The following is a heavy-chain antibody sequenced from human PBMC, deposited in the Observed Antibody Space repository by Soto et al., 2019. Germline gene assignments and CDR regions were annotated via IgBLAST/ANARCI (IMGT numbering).Heavy chain of an antibody. D-gene: IGHD1-26*01. Sequence: VVSLRLSCAASEGNFSDYARSWVRETPGKGLECVACISGSGGNTFYADSVKGRFTISRDNSKNTLSLHMNSLRVDDTAVYFCEKGRFGIVAPVDYWGNGTLVTVSS. CDR3: EKGRFGIVAPVDY. V-gene: IGHV3-23*01. CDR1: EGNFSDYA. J-gene: IGHJ4*01. CDR2: ISGSGGNT.